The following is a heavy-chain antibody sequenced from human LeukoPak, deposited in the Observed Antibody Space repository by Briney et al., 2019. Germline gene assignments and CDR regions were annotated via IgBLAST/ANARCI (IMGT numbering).Heavy chain of an antibody. J-gene: IGHJ4*02. Sequence: ASVTVSCTASGYTFTSYYMHWVRQAPGQGLEWMGIINPSGGSTSYAQKFQGRVTMTRDTSTSTVYMELSSLRSEDTAVYYCARDRAFGRYSGYEGLDYWGQGTLVTVSS. CDR2: INPSGGST. D-gene: IGHD5-12*01. CDR1: GYTFTSYY. V-gene: IGHV1-46*01. CDR3: ARDRAFGRYSGYEGLDY.